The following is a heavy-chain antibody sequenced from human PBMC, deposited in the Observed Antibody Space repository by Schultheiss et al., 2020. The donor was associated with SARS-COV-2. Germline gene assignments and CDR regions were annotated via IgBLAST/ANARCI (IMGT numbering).Heavy chain of an antibody. Sequence: SETLSLTCTVSGGSISSYYWSWIRQPPGKGLEWIGYIYYSGSTNYNPSLKSRVTISVDTSKNQFSLKLSSVTAADTAVYYCARHVGAKQWLVPGNYYYYGMDVWGQGTTVTVSS. CDR3: ARHVGAKQWLVPGNYYYYGMDV. V-gene: IGHV4-59*08. D-gene: IGHD6-19*01. CDR1: GGSISSYY. J-gene: IGHJ6*02. CDR2: IYYSGST.